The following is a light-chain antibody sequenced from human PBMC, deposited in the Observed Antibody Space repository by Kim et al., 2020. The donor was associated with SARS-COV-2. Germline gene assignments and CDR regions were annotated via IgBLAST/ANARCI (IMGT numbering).Light chain of an antibody. Sequence: AIKSSKSPSALSASVGDRVTITCRARQGISSALAWYQQKPGKAPKLLIYDASSLESGVPSRFSGSGSGTDFTLTISSLQPENFATYNCQQFNNYPLSFTGGTKMGIK. CDR3: QQFNNYPLS. V-gene: IGKV1D-13*01. CDR1: QGISSA. J-gene: IGKJ4*01. CDR2: DAS.